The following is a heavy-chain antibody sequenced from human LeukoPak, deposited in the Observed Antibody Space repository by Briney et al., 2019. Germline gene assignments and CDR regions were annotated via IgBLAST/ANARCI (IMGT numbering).Heavy chain of an antibody. CDR1: GYSFTSYC. V-gene: IGHV5-51*01. D-gene: IGHD1-26*01. CDR3: GMSGDRVPLQDDVFDV. J-gene: IGHJ3*01. Sequence: GESLRISCKVSGYSFTSYCIGWVRQMPGKGLDWMGIFYPGDSGPTYSPSFQGQVTISVDKSINTAYLQWSSLQASDTAMYYCGMSGDRVPLQDDVFDVWGQGTMVTVST. CDR2: FYPGDSGP.